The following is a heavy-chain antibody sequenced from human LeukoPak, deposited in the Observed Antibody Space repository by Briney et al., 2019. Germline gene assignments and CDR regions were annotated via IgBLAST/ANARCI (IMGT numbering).Heavy chain of an antibody. J-gene: IGHJ4*02. CDR3: ARDRRYSGYDQEGDY. CDR2: IYSGGST. D-gene: IGHD5-12*01. Sequence: GGSLRLSCAASGFTVSSNYMSWVRQAPGKGLEWVSVIYSGGSTYYADSVEGRFTISRDNSKNTLYLQMNSLRAEDTAVYYCARDRRYSGYDQEGDYWGQGTLVTVSS. V-gene: IGHV3-53*01. CDR1: GFTVSSNY.